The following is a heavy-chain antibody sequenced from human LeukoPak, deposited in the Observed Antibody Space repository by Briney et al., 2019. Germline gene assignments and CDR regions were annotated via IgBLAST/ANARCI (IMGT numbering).Heavy chain of an antibody. D-gene: IGHD2-2*01. J-gene: IGHJ4*02. CDR1: GFTFSDYY. CDR3: ARADCSSTSCYELDY. CDR2: ISSSDTTI. Sequence: GGSLRLSCAGSGFTFSDYYMSWIRQAPGKGLEWVSYISSSDTTIYYADSVRGRFTISRDNAQNSLYLQMNTLRADDTAVYYCARADCSSTSCYELDYWGQGTLVTVSS. V-gene: IGHV3-11*04.